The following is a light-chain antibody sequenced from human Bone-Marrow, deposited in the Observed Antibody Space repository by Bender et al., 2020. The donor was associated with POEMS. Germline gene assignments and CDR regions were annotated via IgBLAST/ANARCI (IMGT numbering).Light chain of an antibody. CDR2: DVT. CDR3: SSFTSRSTWV. V-gene: IGLV2-14*03. CDR1: SSVVGGYKY. Sequence: QSALTQPASVSGSPGQSITISCTGTSSVVGGYKYVSWYQQHPGKAPKLMIYDVTDRPSGVSNRFSGSKSGNTASLTISGLQAEDEADYFCSSFTSRSTWVFGGGTKLTVL. J-gene: IGLJ3*02.